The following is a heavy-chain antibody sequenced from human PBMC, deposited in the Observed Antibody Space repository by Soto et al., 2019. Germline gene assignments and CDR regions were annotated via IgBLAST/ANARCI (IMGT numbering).Heavy chain of an antibody. J-gene: IGHJ6*02. CDR1: GGTFSSYA. D-gene: IGHD3-3*01. CDR3: ARGERFWSGYFYYYYGMDV. Sequence: QVQLVQSGAEVKKPGSSVKVSCKASGGTFSSYAISWVRQAPGQGLEWMGGIIPIFGTANYAQKFQGRVTITADESTSTAYMGLSSLRSEDTAVYYCARGERFWSGYFYYYYGMDVWGQGTTVTVSS. V-gene: IGHV1-69*01. CDR2: IIPIFGTA.